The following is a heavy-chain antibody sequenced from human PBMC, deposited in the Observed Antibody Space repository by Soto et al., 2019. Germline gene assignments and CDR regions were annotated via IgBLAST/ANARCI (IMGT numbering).Heavy chain of an antibody. Sequence: QVQLVQSGAEVKMPGASVKLSCKASGYTFTSYAMHWVRQAPGQRLEWMGWINAGNGNTKYSQKFQGRVTITRDTPASTAYRELSSLRSQDAAVYYCASLWFGDHCMDVWGQGTTVTVSS. CDR1: GYTFTSYA. CDR2: INAGNGNT. V-gene: IGHV1-3*01. J-gene: IGHJ6*02. CDR3: ASLWFGDHCMDV. D-gene: IGHD3-10*01.